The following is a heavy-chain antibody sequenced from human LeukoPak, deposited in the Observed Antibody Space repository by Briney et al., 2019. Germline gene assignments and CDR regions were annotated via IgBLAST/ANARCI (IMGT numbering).Heavy chain of an antibody. CDR1: GFTFSNAW. V-gene: IGHV3-15*01. CDR3: TTSPYGITIFGVVNTPHP. CDR2: TKSKTDGGTT. D-gene: IGHD3-3*01. J-gene: IGHJ6*04. Sequence: GGSLRLSCAASGFTFSNAWMSWVRQAPGKGLEWVGRTKSKTDGGTTDYAAPVKGRFTISRDDSKNTLYLQMNSLKTEDTAVYYCTTSPYGITIFGVVNTPHPWGKGTTVTVSS.